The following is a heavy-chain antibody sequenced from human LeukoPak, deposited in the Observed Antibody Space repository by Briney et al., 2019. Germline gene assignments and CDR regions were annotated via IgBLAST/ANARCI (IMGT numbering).Heavy chain of an antibody. Sequence: GGSLRLSCAASGFTFSTYWMSWVRQAPGKGLEWVANIKQDGSEKYYVDSVKGRFTISRDNAKNSLYLQMNSLRAEDTAVYYCAGGRTWIKMAFGGQGTLVTVSS. CDR3: AGGRTWIKMAF. CDR1: GFTFSTYW. J-gene: IGHJ4*02. V-gene: IGHV3-7*01. D-gene: IGHD5-24*01. CDR2: IKQDGSEK.